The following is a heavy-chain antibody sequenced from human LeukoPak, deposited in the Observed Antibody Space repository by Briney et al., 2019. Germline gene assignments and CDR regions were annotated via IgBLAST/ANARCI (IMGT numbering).Heavy chain of an antibody. J-gene: IGHJ3*02. CDR1: GGTFSSYA. CDR3: ARGDYYDSSGYAFDI. Sequence: ASVKVSCKASGGTFSSYAISWVRQAPGQGLEWMGRIIPIFGIANYAQKFQGRVTITADKSTSTAYMELSSLRSEDTAVYYCARGDYYDSSGYAFDIRGQGTMVTVSS. V-gene: IGHV1-69*04. CDR2: IIPIFGIA. D-gene: IGHD3-22*01.